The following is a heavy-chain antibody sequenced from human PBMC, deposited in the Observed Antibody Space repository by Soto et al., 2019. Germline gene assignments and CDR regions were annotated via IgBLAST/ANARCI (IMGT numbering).Heavy chain of an antibody. D-gene: IGHD3-10*01. CDR2: INRDGSST. J-gene: IGHJ6*03. V-gene: IGHV3-74*01. Sequence: EVQLVESGGGLVQPGGSLRLSCAASGFTFNSYWMHWVRQAPGKGLVWVSRINRDGSSTSYADSVKGRFTISRDNAKNTLYLQMNSLRAEDTAVYYCTRDGYYYGSGSHMDVWGKGTTVTVSS. CDR3: TRDGYYYGSGSHMDV. CDR1: GFTFNSYW.